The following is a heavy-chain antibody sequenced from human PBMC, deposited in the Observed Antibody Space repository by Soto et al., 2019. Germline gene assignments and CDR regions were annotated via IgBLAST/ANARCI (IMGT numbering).Heavy chain of an antibody. J-gene: IGHJ2*01. Sequence: SETLSLTCTVSGGSISSSSYYWGWIRQPPGKGLEWIGSIYYSGSTYYNPSLKSRVTISVDTSKNQFSLKLSSVTAADMAVYYCARAPLLGRSDIDWYFDLWGRGTLVTVSS. CDR3: ARAPLLGRSDIDWYFDL. D-gene: IGHD3-9*01. V-gene: IGHV4-39*07. CDR1: GGSISSSSYY. CDR2: IYYSGST.